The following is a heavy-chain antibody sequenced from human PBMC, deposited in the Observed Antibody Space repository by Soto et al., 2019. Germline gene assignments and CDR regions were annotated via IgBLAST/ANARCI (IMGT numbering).Heavy chain of an antibody. V-gene: IGHV3-23*01. CDR1: GIACSSEG. J-gene: IGHJ1*01. CDR3: AVISSYWYPSNFHH. D-gene: IGHD6-13*01. CDR2: ISGSGVST. Sequence: LPLYCVVLGIACSSEGMTWVREARGRGLEWVSGISGSGVSTYYADSVKGRFIISRDNSNNTLFLQMNSLRADDTAVYNCAVISSYWYPSNFHHWGQGTLVTVSS.